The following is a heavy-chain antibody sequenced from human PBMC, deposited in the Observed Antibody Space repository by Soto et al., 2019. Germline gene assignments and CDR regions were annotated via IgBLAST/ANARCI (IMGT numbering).Heavy chain of an antibody. J-gene: IGHJ4*02. Sequence: GGSLRLSCAASGFTFSSYDMHWVRQATGKGLEWVSAIGTAGDTYYPGTVKGRFTISRENAKNSLYLQMNSLRAGDTAVYYCARAIDYDILTGYPAPPDYWGQGTLVTVSS. D-gene: IGHD3-9*01. CDR3: ARAIDYDILTGYPAPPDY. CDR2: IGTAGDT. V-gene: IGHV3-13*04. CDR1: GFTFSSYD.